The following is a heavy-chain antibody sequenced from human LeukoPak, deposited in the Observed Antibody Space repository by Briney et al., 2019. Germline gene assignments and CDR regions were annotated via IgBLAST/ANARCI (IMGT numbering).Heavy chain of an antibody. CDR2: ISGYNGNT. J-gene: IGHJ6*02. Sequence: ASVKVSCKASGYTFTNSDINWVRQAPGQGLEWMAWISGYNGNTNYAQNLQDRVTVTIDTSTSTAYMELRSLRPDDTAIYYCAKGGHCSGGSCERDYGLDVWGQGTTVTVSS. V-gene: IGHV1-18*01. CDR1: GYTFTNSD. D-gene: IGHD2-15*01. CDR3: AKGGHCSGGSCERDYGLDV.